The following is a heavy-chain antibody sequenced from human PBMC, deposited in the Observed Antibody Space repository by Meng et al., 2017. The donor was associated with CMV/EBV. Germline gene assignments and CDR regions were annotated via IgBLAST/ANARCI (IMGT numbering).Heavy chain of an antibody. D-gene: IGHD3-10*01. Sequence: SLKISCAASGFTFSSYAIHWLRQAPGRGLEWVAVISNDGSNKYYADSVRGRFTISRDNSKNTLYLQINSLRAEDTAVYYCTTGIAMVRGVNYYYSFGMDVWGQGTTVTVSS. CDR3: TTGIAMVRGVNYYYSFGMDV. CDR2: ISNDGSNK. CDR1: GFTFSSYA. V-gene: IGHV3-30-3*01. J-gene: IGHJ6*02.